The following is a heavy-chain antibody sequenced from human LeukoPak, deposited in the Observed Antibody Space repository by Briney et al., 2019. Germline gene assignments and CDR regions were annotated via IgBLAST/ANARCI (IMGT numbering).Heavy chain of an antibody. Sequence: PSETLSLTCAVSGYSISSGYYWGWIRQPPGTGLEWIGRIFHSGSTYYNPSLKSRVTISVDTSKSQFSLKLSSVTAADTAVYYCARDPVGDYGDYWGQGTLVTVSS. J-gene: IGHJ4*02. CDR2: IFHSGST. V-gene: IGHV4-38-2*02. D-gene: IGHD4-17*01. CDR1: GYSISSGYY. CDR3: ARDPVGDYGDY.